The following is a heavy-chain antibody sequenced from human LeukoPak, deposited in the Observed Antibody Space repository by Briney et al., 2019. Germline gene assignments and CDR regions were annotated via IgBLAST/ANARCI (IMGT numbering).Heavy chain of an antibody. Sequence: SETLSLTCTVSGGSISSGGYYWSWIRQHPGKGLEWIGYIYYSGSTYYNPSLKSRVTILVDTSKNQFSLKLSSVTAADTAVYYCASRFGELWGQGMDVWGQGTTVTVSS. CDR3: ASRFGELWGQGMDV. J-gene: IGHJ6*02. D-gene: IGHD3-10*01. CDR1: GGSISSGGYY. CDR2: IYYSGST. V-gene: IGHV4-31*03.